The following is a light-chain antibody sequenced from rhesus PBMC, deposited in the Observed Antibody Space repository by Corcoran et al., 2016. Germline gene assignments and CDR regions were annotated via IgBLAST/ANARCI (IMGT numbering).Light chain of an antibody. CDR1: QGISNW. CDR2: RAP. V-gene: IGKV1-69*01. CDR3: QQHGNSRT. Sequence: DIQMTQSPSSLSASVGDRVTITCRASQGISNWLAWYQQKPGKAPKLLLYRAPNLEKGVPSRFSGSGSGTDFPLTISRLQPEDIATYYYQQHGNSRTFGQGTKVEIK. J-gene: IGKJ1*01.